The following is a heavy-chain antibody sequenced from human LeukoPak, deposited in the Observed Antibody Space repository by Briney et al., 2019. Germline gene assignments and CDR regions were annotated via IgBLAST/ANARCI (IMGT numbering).Heavy chain of an antibody. Sequence: GGSLRLSCAASGFTFNSHSMNWVRQAPGKGLEWVSSISTSSSYIYYADSVKGRFTISRDNAKNSLYLQMNSLRAEDTAVYYCARPRGNVEMAAIPFDYWGQGTLVTVSS. CDR1: GFTFNSHS. CDR2: ISTSSSYI. J-gene: IGHJ4*02. CDR3: ARPRGNVEMAAIPFDY. D-gene: IGHD5-24*01. V-gene: IGHV3-21*01.